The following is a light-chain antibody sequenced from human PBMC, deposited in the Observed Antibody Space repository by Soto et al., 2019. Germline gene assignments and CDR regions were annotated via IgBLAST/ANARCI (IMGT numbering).Light chain of an antibody. V-gene: IGLV2-14*01. CDR2: DVS. CDR1: GSDVGGYNY. CDR3: SSYTSPSNPLV. J-gene: IGLJ2*01. Sequence: QSALTQPASVSGSPGQSITISCTGTGSDVGGYNYVSWYQQHPGKAPKVMIYDVSNRPSGVSNRFSGSKSGNTASLTISGLQAEDEADYYCSSYTSPSNPLVFGGGTKLTVL.